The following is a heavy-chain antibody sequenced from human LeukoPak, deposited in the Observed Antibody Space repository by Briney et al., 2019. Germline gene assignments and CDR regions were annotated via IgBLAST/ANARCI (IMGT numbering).Heavy chain of an antibody. CDR3: ARVYCSGGSCLGFDY. Sequence: GGSLRLSCAASGFTFSSYAMSWVRQAPGKGLEWVSAISGSGGSTYYADSVKGRFTVSRDNSKNTLYLQMNSLRAEDTAVYYCARVYCSGGSCLGFDYWGQGTLVTVSS. V-gene: IGHV3-23*01. J-gene: IGHJ4*02. CDR1: GFTFSSYA. D-gene: IGHD2-15*01. CDR2: ISGSGGST.